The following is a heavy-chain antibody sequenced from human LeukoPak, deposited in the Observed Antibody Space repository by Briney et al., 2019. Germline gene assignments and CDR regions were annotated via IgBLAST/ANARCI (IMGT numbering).Heavy chain of an antibody. CDR2: IRSKANSYAT. CDR1: GFTFSGSA. Sequence: GGSLKLSCAASGFTFSGSAMHWVRQASGKGLEWVGRIRSKANSYATAYAASVKGRFTISRDDSKNTAYLQMNSLKTEDTAVYYCTRAPSQAFRFPAFDYWGQGTLVTVSS. D-gene: IGHD3-3*01. J-gene: IGHJ4*02. V-gene: IGHV3-73*01. CDR3: TRAPSQAFRFPAFDY.